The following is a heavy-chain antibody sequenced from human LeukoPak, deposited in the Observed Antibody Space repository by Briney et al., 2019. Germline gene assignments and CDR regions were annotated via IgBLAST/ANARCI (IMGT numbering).Heavy chain of an antibody. CDR2: IYSGGST. CDR1: GFPASNNS. Sequence: PGGSLGLSGQASGFPASNNSMNWAGQAPGRGLEWVSVIYSGGSTYYADSVKGRFTISRDNSKNTLYLQMNSLRAEDTAVYYCATSSWSWYFDLWGRGTLVTVSS. D-gene: IGHD6-13*01. CDR3: ATSSWSWYFDL. V-gene: IGHV3-66*01. J-gene: IGHJ2*01.